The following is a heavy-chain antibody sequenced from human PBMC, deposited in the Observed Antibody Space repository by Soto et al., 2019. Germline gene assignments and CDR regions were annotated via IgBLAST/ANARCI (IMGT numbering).Heavy chain of an antibody. V-gene: IGHV1-69*10. Sequence: SVKVSCKASGATYSNSAISWVRQAPLQVLEWMVGINPIVGIPDYAHKFQGRVTITADESTNTVYMYLGSLRSEDTALYFCARGGVDVVATSAFEYWGQGTMVTVSS. D-gene: IGHD5-12*01. CDR1: GATYSNSA. J-gene: IGHJ4*02. CDR3: ARGGVDVVATSAFEY. CDR2: INPIVGIP.